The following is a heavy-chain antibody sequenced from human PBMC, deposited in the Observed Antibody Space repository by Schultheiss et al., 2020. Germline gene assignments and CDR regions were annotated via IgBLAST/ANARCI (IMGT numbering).Heavy chain of an antibody. Sequence: SETLSLTCTVSGGSISSSSYYWGWIRQPPGKGLEWIGYIYYSGSTNYNPSLKSRVTISVDTSKNQFSLGLTSVTAADTGVYFCAREMTTVVDFYFDFWGQGILVTVSS. D-gene: IGHD4-11*01. CDR3: AREMTTVVDFYFDF. V-gene: IGHV4-61*05. CDR1: GGSISSSSYY. CDR2: IYYSGST. J-gene: IGHJ4*02.